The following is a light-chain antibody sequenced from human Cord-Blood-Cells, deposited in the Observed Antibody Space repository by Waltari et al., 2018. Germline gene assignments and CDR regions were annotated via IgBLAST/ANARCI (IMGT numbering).Light chain of an antibody. CDR1: SSNIGSNY. J-gene: IGLJ2*01. CDR3: AAWDDSLRVV. V-gene: IGLV1-47*01. Sequence: QSVLTQPPSASGTPGQRVTISCSGSSSNIGSNYVYWYQQLPGTAPKLLIYRNKRRPSGVPDRFSGSKSGTSASLAISGLRSEDEADYYCAAWDDSLRVVFGGGTKLTVL. CDR2: RNK.